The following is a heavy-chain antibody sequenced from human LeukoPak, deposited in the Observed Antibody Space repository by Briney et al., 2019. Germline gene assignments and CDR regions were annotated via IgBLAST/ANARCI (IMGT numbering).Heavy chain of an antibody. CDR1: GFTFSSYS. V-gene: IGHV3-21*06. Sequence: GGSLRLSCAASGFTFSSYSMNWVRRAPGKGPEWVSSISSSSSHTYYADSVKGRFTISRDNAKNSLYLQMNSLRAEDTAVYYCASPEMASIRDNWFDPWGQGTLVTVSS. D-gene: IGHD5-24*01. CDR3: ASPEMASIRDNWFDP. CDR2: ISSSSSHT. J-gene: IGHJ5*02.